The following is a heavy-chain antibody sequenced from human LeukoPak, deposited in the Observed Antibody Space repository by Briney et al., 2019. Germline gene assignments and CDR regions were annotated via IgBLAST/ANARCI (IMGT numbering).Heavy chain of an antibody. J-gene: IGHJ3*02. Sequence: GGSLRLSCAASGFTFSSYGMSWVRQAPGKGLEWVSAISGSGGSTYYADSVKGRFTISRDNSKNTLYPQMNSLRAEDTAVYYCAKGGYSYGYEAFDIWGQGTMVTVSS. CDR2: ISGSGGST. V-gene: IGHV3-23*01. CDR3: AKGGYSYGYEAFDI. D-gene: IGHD5-18*01. CDR1: GFTFSSYG.